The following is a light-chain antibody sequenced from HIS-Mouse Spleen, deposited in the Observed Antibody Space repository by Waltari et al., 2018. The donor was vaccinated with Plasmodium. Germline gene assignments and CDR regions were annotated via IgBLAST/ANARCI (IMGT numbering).Light chain of an antibody. V-gene: IGLV3-10*01. Sequence: YERTETPTLGVCPGQTTRNDHLRGACPNKKTCLYQQKAGQAPALGIYEDRKRTSGIPERFSGSSSGTMATLTISGAQVEDEADYYCYSTDSSGNHRVFGGGTKLTVL. CDR1: ACPNKK. CDR2: EDR. J-gene: IGLJ3*02. CDR3: YSTDSSGNHRV.